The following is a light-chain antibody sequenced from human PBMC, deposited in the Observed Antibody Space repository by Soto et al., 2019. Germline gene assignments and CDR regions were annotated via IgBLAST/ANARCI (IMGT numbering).Light chain of an antibody. CDR3: QQYHTDWT. CDR1: QSISSY. Sequence: DSPMPRSLSSLSAPVGDSAPTTCGASQSISSYLNWYKQKPWKALNFLIYAASSLQSGVPSRFSGSASGTEFPLTIRSLTADDYATFYCQQYHTDWTFGQGTKVDIK. J-gene: IGKJ1*01. V-gene: IGKV1-39*01. CDR2: AAS.